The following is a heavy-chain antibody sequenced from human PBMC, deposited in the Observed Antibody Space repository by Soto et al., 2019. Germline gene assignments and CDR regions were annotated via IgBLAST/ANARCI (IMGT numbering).Heavy chain of an antibody. CDR2: IIPIFGTA. V-gene: IGHV1-69*13. J-gene: IGHJ6*02. Sequence: GASVKVSCKASGGTFSSYAISWVRQAPGQGLEWMGGIIPIFGTANYAQKFQGRVTITADESTSTAYMELSSLRSEDTAVYYCARSHYGSGSPGPYYYGMDVWGQGTTVTVSS. CDR3: ARSHYGSGSPGPYYYGMDV. D-gene: IGHD3-10*01. CDR1: GGTFSSYA.